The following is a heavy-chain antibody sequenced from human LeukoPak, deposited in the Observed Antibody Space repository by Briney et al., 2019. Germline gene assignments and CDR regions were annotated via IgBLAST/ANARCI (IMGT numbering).Heavy chain of an antibody. CDR1: GFIFSGHY. CDR2: SKNRVHSYTT. D-gene: IGHD3-10*01. V-gene: IGHV3-72*01. J-gene: IGHJ4*02. CDR3: ALWFGGKWGN. Sequence: GGSLRLSCAVSGFIFSGHYMDWVRQAPGKGLEWVARSKNRVHSYTTEYAASVRGRFAIPRDDSKNSLYLQMNSLKIEDTAVSYCALWFGGKWGNWGQGTLVTVSS.